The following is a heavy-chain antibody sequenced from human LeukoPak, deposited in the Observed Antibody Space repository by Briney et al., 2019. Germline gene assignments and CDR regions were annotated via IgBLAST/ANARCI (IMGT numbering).Heavy chain of an antibody. Sequence: GASVKVSCKASGYTFTSYGISWVRQAPGQGLEWMGWISAYNGNTNYAQKLQGRVAMTTDTSTSTAYMELRSLRSDDTAVYYCASLLIGVDRYSSSWSDYYGMDVWGQGTTVTVSS. V-gene: IGHV1-18*01. CDR1: GYTFTSYG. D-gene: IGHD6-13*01. CDR3: ASLLIGVDRYSSSWSDYYGMDV. J-gene: IGHJ6*02. CDR2: ISAYNGNT.